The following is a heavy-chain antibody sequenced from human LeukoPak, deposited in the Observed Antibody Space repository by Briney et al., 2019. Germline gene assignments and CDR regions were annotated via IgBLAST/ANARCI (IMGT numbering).Heavy chain of an antibody. V-gene: IGHV4-34*01. Sequence: SETLSLTCAVYGGSFSGYYWSWIRQPPGKGLEWIGEINHSGSTNYNPSLKSRVTISVDTSKNQFSLKLSSVTAADTAVYYCARVGEVEVPAARAWFDPWGQGTLVTVSS. CDR2: INHSGST. D-gene: IGHD2-2*01. CDR1: GGSFSGYY. CDR3: ARVGEVEVPAARAWFDP. J-gene: IGHJ5*02.